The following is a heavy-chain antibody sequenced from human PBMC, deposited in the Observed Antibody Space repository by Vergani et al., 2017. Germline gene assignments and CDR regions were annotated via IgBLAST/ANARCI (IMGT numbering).Heavy chain of an antibody. CDR3: ARLKIVVVPLPTYYYMDV. Sequence: EVQLVESGGGLVKPGESPRLSCVASGFTFGSYSMIWVRQAPGKGLEWVSSISSGSSYIYYADSVKGRFTISRDNAKNSLYLQMNSLRAEDTPVYYCARLKIVVVPLPTYYYMDVWDKGTTVTFSS. V-gene: IGHV3-21*01. CDR1: GFTFGSYS. J-gene: IGHJ6*03. D-gene: IGHD2-2*01. CDR2: ISSGSSYI.